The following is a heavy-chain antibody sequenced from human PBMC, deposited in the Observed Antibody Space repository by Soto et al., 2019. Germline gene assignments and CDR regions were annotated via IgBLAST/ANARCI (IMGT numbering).Heavy chain of an antibody. CDR2: IYATGTT. Sequence: PSETLSLTCTVSGASISGFYWSWIRKSAGKGLEWIGRIYATGTTDYNPSLKSRVMMSVDTSKKQFSLKLRSVTAADTAIYYCVRDGTKTLRDWFDPWGQGISVTVSS. CDR3: VRDGTKTLRDWFDP. V-gene: IGHV4-4*07. D-gene: IGHD1-1*01. CDR1: GASISGFY. J-gene: IGHJ5*02.